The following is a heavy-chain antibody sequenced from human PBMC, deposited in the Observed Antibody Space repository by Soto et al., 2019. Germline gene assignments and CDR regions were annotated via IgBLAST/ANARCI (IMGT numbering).Heavy chain of an antibody. D-gene: IGHD6-6*01. CDR1: GDSISPYY. V-gene: IGHV4-59*01. Sequence: SETLSLTCTVSGDSISPYYWSWIRQPPGKGLEWIGFNYNGFGGSTNYNPSLKSRVTISVDTSKSQFSLKLSSVTAADTAVYYCARGAWDSSSSLTFDCWGQGTLVTVSS. CDR2: NYNGFGGST. J-gene: IGHJ4*02. CDR3: ARGAWDSSSSLTFDC.